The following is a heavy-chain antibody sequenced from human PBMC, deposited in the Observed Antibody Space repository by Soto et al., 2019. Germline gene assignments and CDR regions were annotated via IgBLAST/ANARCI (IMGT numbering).Heavy chain of an antibody. Sequence: SQTLSLTCAISGDSVSSNSAAWNWIRQSPSRDLEWLGRTYYRSKWYNDYAVFVKSRININPDTSKNKFSLQLNSVTLEDTAVYYCARADYDSERNYYCYYWGQGTLVTVSS. CDR3: ARADYDSERNYYCYY. V-gene: IGHV6-1*01. CDR2: TYYRSKWYN. D-gene: IGHD5-12*01. J-gene: IGHJ4*02. CDR1: GDSVSSNSAA.